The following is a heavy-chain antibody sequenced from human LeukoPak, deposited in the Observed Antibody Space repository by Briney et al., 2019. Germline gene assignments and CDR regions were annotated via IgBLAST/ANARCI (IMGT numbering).Heavy chain of an antibody. J-gene: IGHJ4*02. V-gene: IGHV1-8*01. CDR1: GNTLTTYD. CDR3: ARGRRRDGYYFDY. CDR2: MNPNSDNT. D-gene: IGHD5-24*01. Sequence: ASVKVSCKASGNTLTTYDINWVRQATGQGLGWMGWMNPNSDNTGYAQKFQGRVTMTRNTSISTAYMELSSLRSEDTAVYYCARGRRRDGYYFDYWGQGTLVTVSS.